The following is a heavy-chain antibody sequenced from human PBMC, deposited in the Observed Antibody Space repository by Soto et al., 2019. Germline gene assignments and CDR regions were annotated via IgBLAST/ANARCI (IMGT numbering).Heavy chain of an antibody. J-gene: IGHJ4*02. CDR3: AGVRPGDNGYPFFDY. CDR2: VSDYGSNA. Sequence: GGSLRLSCAASGFSFSTSTMHWVRLTAGKGLEWVALVSDYGSNADYADSVQGRFTISRDNSKNTLFLQMDSLRPEDTAIYYCAGVRPGDNGYPFFDYWGQGTLVTVSS. V-gene: IGHV3-30-3*01. CDR1: GFSFSTST. D-gene: IGHD3-22*01.